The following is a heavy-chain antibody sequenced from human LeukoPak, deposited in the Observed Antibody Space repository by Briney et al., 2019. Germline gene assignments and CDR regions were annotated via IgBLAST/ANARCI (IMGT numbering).Heavy chain of an antibody. D-gene: IGHD6-19*01. CDR3: ARDAEAVAGNPH. Sequence: PSETLSLTCAVYGGSFSGYYWSWIRQPPGKGLEWIGEINHSGSTNYNPSLKSRVTISVDTSKNQFSLKLSSVTAADTAVYYCARDAEAVAGNPHWGQGTLVTVSS. J-gene: IGHJ4*02. V-gene: IGHV4-34*01. CDR1: GGSFSGYY. CDR2: INHSGST.